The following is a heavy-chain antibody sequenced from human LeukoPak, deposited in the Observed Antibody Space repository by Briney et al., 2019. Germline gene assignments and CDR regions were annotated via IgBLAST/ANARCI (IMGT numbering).Heavy chain of an antibody. CDR2: IKSDGKT. V-gene: IGHV3-74*01. Sequence: GGSLRLSCAASGFTFSSYWMHWVRQAPGKGLVWVSRIKSDGKTNYADSVKGRFTISRDNAKHTVSLQMNSLSAEDTGVYYCAGAPSEIGGYYPEYFRHWGQGTLVTVSS. CDR1: GFTFSSYW. J-gene: IGHJ1*01. CDR3: AGAPSEIGGYYPEYFRH. D-gene: IGHD3-22*01.